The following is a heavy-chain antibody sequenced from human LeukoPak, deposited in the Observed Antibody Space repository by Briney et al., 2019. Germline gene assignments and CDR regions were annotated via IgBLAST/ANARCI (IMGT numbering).Heavy chain of an antibody. J-gene: IGHJ2*01. V-gene: IGHV4-34*01. CDR3: ARGARDGYNYRLWYFDL. Sequence: PSETLSLTCAVYGGSFSDYYWSWIRQPPGKGLEWIGEIHHSGSTNYNPSLKSRVTISVDTSKNQFSLRLSSVTAADTAVYYCARGARDGYNYRLWYFDLWGRGTLVTVSS. CDR1: GGSFSDYY. D-gene: IGHD5-24*01. CDR2: IHHSGST.